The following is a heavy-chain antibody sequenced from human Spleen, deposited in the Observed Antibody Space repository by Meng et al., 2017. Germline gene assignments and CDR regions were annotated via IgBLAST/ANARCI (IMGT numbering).Heavy chain of an antibody. J-gene: IGHJ5*02. CDR2: INHSGST. V-gene: IGHV4-34*01. D-gene: IGHD4-11*01. CDR1: GGSISGYY. CDR3: ARGPRITVAGGWFDP. Sequence: QGQQQQWGAGLLKPSETLSLTCAVYGGSISGYYWTWIRQPPGKGLEWIGEINHSGSTTYNPSLKSRVTISVDTSKNQFSLKLNSVTAADTAVYYCARGPRITVAGGWFDPWGQGTLVTVSS.